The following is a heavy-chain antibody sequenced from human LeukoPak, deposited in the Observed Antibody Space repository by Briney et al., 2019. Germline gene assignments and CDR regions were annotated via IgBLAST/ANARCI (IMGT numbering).Heavy chain of an antibody. V-gene: IGHV4-61*01. J-gene: IGHJ4*02. Sequence: PSETPSLTCTVSSGSVSSGNYYWSWIRQPPGKGLEWIGYVYYSGSTKYNPSLKSRVTISVDASKNQFSLRLSSLTAADTAVYYCARGALDTKTRFDYWGQGTLVTVSS. D-gene: IGHD5-18*01. CDR3: ARGALDTKTRFDY. CDR1: SGSVSSGNYY. CDR2: VYYSGST.